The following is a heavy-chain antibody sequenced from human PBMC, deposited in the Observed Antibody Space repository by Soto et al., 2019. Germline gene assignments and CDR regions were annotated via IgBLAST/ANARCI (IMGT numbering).Heavy chain of an antibody. CDR2: INPNSGGT. Sequence: ASVKVSCKASGYTFTGYYMHWVRQAPGQGLEWMGWINPNSGGTNYAQKFQGRVTMTRDTSISTAYMELSRLRSDDTAVYYCASPQGTPYYYYYGMDVWGQGTTVTVSS. CDR1: GYTFTGYY. D-gene: IGHD1-1*01. V-gene: IGHV1-2*02. CDR3: ASPQGTPYYYYYGMDV. J-gene: IGHJ6*02.